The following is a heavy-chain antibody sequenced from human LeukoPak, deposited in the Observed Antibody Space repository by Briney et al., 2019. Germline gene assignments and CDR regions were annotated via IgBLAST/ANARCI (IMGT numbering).Heavy chain of an antibody. D-gene: IGHD3-9*01. J-gene: IGHJ3*02. CDR2: INNDGSSA. V-gene: IGHV3-74*01. CDR1: GFTFSSYW. Sequence: GGSLRLSCAASGFTFSSYWMHWVRQTPGKGLIYISRINNDGSSANYADSVRGRFTISRDNAENTLYLQMNSLRAEDTAVYYCARDWYDNSDAFDIWGQGTMVTVSS. CDR3: ARDWYDNSDAFDI.